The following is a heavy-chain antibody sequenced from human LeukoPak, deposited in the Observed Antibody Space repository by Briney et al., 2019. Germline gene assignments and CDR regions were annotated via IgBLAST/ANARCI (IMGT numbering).Heavy chain of an antibody. D-gene: IGHD5-18*01. CDR2: INHSGST. V-gene: IGHV4-34*01. CDR3: ARGAAGYSYG. CDR1: GGSFSGYY. Sequence: PSETLSLTCAVYGGSFSGYYWSWIRQPPGKGLEWIGEINHSGSTNYNPSLKSRVTISVDTSKNQFSLRLSSVTAADTAVYYCARGAAGYSYGWGQGTLVTVSS. J-gene: IGHJ4*02.